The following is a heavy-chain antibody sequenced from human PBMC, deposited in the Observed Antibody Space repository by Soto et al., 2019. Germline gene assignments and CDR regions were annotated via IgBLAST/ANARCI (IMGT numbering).Heavy chain of an antibody. CDR3: ARGLRKVVIPYYYYGMDV. D-gene: IGHD3-22*01. J-gene: IGHJ6*02. CDR2: IIPIFGTA. CDR1: GGTFSSYA. V-gene: IGHV1-69*13. Sequence: ASVKVSCKASGGTFSSYAISWVRQAPGQGLEWMGGIIPIFGTANYAQKFQGRVTITADESTSTAYMELSSLRSEDTAVYYCARGLRKVVIPYYYYGMDVWGQGTTVTVSS.